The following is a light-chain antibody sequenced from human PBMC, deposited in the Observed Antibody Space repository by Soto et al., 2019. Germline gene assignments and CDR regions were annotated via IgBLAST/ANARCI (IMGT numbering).Light chain of an antibody. J-gene: IGLJ3*02. Sequence: SYELTQAPSVSVAPGQRARITCAGNKLADKSVHWYQQKPGQAPGLVVYDDRDRPSGVPERFSGTNSDNVAALTIFRVEAGDEADYFCQVWDSDSDQWVFGGGTKLTVL. CDR2: DDR. CDR1: KLADKS. CDR3: QVWDSDSDQWV. V-gene: IGLV3-21*02.